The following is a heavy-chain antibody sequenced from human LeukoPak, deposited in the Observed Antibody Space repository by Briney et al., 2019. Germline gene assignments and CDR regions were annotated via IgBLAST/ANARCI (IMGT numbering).Heavy chain of an antibody. CDR1: GGSFSGYY. Sequence: SETLSLTCAVYGGSFSGYYWSWIRQPPGKGLEWIGEINHSGSTNYNPSLKSRVTISVDTSKSQFSLKLSSVTAADTAVFYCARGEDTAMAAPFDYWGQGPLVTVSS. CDR3: ARGEDTAMAAPFDY. J-gene: IGHJ4*02. V-gene: IGHV4-34*01. CDR2: INHSGST. D-gene: IGHD5-18*01.